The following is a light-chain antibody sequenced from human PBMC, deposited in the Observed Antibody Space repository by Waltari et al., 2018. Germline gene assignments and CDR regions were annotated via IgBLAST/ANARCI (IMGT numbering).Light chain of an antibody. Sequence: DIQLTQSPSFLSASVGDRVTLTCRASQGISSYLAWYQQKPGKAPKLLIYAASTLQSGVPSRFSGSGSGTEFTLTISSLQPEDFATYYCQQLNSYPRFTFGPGTKVDIK. J-gene: IGKJ3*01. CDR3: QQLNSYPRFT. CDR2: AAS. V-gene: IGKV1-9*01. CDR1: QGISSY.